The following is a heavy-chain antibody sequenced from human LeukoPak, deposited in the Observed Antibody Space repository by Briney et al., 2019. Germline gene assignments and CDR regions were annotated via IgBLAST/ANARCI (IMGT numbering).Heavy chain of an antibody. Sequence: PGGSLRLSCAASGFTLSDYYMSWIRQAPGKGLEWVSYISSSGSTIYYADSVKGRFTISRDNAKNSLYLQMNSLRAEDTAVYYCARGYNDYGDYVVPFDYWGQGTLVTVSS. J-gene: IGHJ4*02. CDR1: GFTLSDYY. CDR3: ARGYNDYGDYVVPFDY. D-gene: IGHD4-17*01. CDR2: ISSSGSTI. V-gene: IGHV3-11*01.